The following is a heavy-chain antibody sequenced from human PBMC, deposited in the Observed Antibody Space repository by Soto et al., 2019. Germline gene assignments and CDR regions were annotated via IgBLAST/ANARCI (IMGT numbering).Heavy chain of an antibody. CDR2: IYPGDSDT. Sequence: EVHLAQSGAEVKKPGESLRISCKGSGYNFNRYWISWVRQMPGKGLEWMGIIYPGDSDTRYSPSLQGQVTIPADKSSSVAYLQWSSLQASDTATYYCARSMGNGTYEAFDIWGQGTMVTVSS. CDR1: GYNFNRYW. J-gene: IGHJ3*02. CDR3: ARSMGNGTYEAFDI. V-gene: IGHV5-51*03. D-gene: IGHD2-8*01.